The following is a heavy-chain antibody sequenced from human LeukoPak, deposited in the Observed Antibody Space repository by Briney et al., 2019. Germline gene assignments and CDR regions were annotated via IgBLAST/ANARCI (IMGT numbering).Heavy chain of an antibody. D-gene: IGHD4-17*01. CDR1: GGSFSGYY. J-gene: IGHJ6*03. CDR3: ARAMTTVTSYYYYYYMDV. Sequence: PSETLSLTCAVYGGSFSGYYWSWIRQPPGKGLEWIGEINHSGSTNYNPSLKSRVTISVDTSKNQFSLKLSSVTAADTAVYYCARAMTTVTSYYYYYYMDVWGKGTTVTVSS. V-gene: IGHV4-34*01. CDR2: INHSGST.